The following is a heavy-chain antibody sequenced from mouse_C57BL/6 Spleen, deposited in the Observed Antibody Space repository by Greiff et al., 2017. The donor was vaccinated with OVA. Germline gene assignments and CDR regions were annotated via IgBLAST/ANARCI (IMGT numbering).Heavy chain of an antibody. V-gene: IGHV5-17*01. D-gene: IGHD1-1*01. CDR3: ASQAGNYYGSSGFDD. Sequence: EVMLVESGGGLVKPGGSLKLSCAASGFTFSDYGMHWVRQAPEKGLEWVAYISSGSSTIYYADTVKGRFTFSRDNAKNTLFLQMTSLMSEDTAMYYCASQAGNYYGSSGFDDWGQGTTLTVSS. J-gene: IGHJ2*01. CDR1: GFTFSDYG. CDR2: ISSGSSTI.